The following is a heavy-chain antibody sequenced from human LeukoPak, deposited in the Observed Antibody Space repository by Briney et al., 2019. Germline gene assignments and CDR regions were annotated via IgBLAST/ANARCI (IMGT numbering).Heavy chain of an antibody. D-gene: IGHD1-14*01. Sequence: SETLSLTCTVSGGSISSYYWSWIRQPPGKGLEWIGEINHSGSTNYNPSLKSRVTISVDTSKNQFSLKLSSVTAADTAVYYCARGLTAACDYWGQGTLVTVSS. V-gene: IGHV4-34*01. J-gene: IGHJ4*02. CDR3: ARGLTAACDY. CDR2: INHSGST. CDR1: GGSISSYY.